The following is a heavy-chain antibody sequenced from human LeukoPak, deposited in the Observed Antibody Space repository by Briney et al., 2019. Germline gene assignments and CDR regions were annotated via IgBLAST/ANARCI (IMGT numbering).Heavy chain of an antibody. CDR3: ATASSGWYGYFDY. V-gene: IGHV3-64D*06. Sequence: GGSLRLSCSASGFTFSSYAMRWVRQAPGKGLEYVSAISSNGGSTYYADSVKGRFTISRDNSKNTLYLQMSSLRAEDTAVYYCATASSGWYGYFDYWGQGTLVTVSS. D-gene: IGHD6-19*01. J-gene: IGHJ4*02. CDR2: ISSNGGST. CDR1: GFTFSSYA.